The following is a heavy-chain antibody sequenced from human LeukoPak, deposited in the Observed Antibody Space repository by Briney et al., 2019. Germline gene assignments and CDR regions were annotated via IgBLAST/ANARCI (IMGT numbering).Heavy chain of an antibody. CDR1: GFTFRSYE. Sequence: GGSLRLSCAASGFTFRSYEMTWVRQAPGKGLEWVSYISGSGSTIYYTDSVKGRFTISRGNAKNSLYLQMNSLRAEDTAVYYCAGLVLDFWGQGTLVTVSS. CDR3: AGLVLDF. D-gene: IGHD6-19*01. CDR2: ISGSGSTI. J-gene: IGHJ4*02. V-gene: IGHV3-48*03.